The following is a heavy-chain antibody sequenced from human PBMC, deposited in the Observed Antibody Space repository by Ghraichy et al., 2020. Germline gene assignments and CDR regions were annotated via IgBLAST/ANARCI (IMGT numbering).Heavy chain of an antibody. CDR2: INHSGST. D-gene: IGHD2-2*01. Sequence: SETLSLTCAVYGGSFSGYYWSWIRQPPGKGLEWIGEINHSGSTNYNPSLKSRVTISVDTSKNQFSLKLSSVTAVDTAVYYCARERRYQLLRGEVDMDVWGQGTTVTVSS. CDR1: GGSFSGYY. V-gene: IGHV4-34*01. J-gene: IGHJ6*02. CDR3: ARERRYQLLRGEVDMDV.